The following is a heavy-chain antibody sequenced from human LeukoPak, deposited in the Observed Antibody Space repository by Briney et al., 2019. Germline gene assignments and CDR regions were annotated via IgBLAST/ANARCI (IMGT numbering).Heavy chain of an antibody. CDR3: ARDPYSGNYGNYYYYMDV. V-gene: IGHV3-21*01. D-gene: IGHD1-26*01. Sequence: GGSLRLSCAASGFTFSNYNMNWVRQAPGKGLEWVSSITSTSSYIYYADSVKGRFTISRDNAKNSLYLQMNSLRAEDTALYFCARDPYSGNYGNYYYYMDVWGKGTTVTISS. CDR2: ITSTSSYI. CDR1: GFTFSNYN. J-gene: IGHJ6*03.